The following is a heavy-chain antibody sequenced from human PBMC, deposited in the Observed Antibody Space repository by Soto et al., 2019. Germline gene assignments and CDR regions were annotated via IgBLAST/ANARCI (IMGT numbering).Heavy chain of an antibody. Sequence: SETLSLTCSVSVGSISNYYWSWIRQSPGKGLELIGYISYSGGTNYNPSLKSRVTISLDTSKSQFSLRLSSVTAADTAVYYCAPRSSISADLVDYWGQGTLVTVSS. CDR2: ISYSGGT. D-gene: IGHD6-6*01. J-gene: IGHJ4*02. V-gene: IGHV4-59*01. CDR3: APRSSISADLVDY. CDR1: VGSISNYY.